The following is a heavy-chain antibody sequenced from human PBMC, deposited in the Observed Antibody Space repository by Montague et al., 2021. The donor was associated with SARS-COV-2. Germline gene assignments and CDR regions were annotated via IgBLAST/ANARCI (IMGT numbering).Heavy chain of an antibody. D-gene: IGHD3-9*01. CDR1: GFSLSTSGMR. V-gene: IGHV2-70*04. CDR2: IDWDDDK. Sequence: PALVTPTQTLTLTCTFSGFSLSTSGMRASWIRQPPGKALEWLARIDWDDDKFYSTSLKTRLTISKDTSKNQVVLTMTNVDPVDTATYYCARSYYDILTAYYTPFDYWGQGILVTVSS. CDR3: ARSYYDILTAYYTPFDY. J-gene: IGHJ4*02.